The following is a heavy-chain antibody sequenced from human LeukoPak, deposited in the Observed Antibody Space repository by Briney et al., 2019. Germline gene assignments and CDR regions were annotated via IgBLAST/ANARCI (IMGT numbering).Heavy chain of an antibody. V-gene: IGHV3-48*03. D-gene: IGHD6-19*01. J-gene: IGHJ4*02. CDR1: GYTFGTYG. Sequence: GGSLRLSCAASGYTFGTYGMNWVRQAPGKGLEWVAYSGSSGSTIHYAESVKGRFTISRDNAQKSLFLHMNGLRAEDTAVYYCARDLRGWGVESFYWGQGTLVTVSS. CDR2: SGSSGSTI. CDR3: ARDLRGWGVESFY.